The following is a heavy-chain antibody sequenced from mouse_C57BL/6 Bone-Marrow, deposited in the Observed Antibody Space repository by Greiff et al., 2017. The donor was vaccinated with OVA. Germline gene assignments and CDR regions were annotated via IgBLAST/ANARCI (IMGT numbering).Heavy chain of an antibody. D-gene: IGHD1-1*01. V-gene: IGHV1-62-2*01. J-gene: IGHJ4*01. CDR3: ARHEATPRDYGSSYGDYAMDY. Sequence: QVQLKESGAELVKPGASVKLSCKASGYTFTEYTIHWVKQRSGQGLEWIGWFYPGSGSIKYNEKFKDKATLTADKSSSTVYMELSRLTSEDSAVYFCARHEATPRDYGSSYGDYAMDYWGQGTSVTVSS. CDR1: GYTFTEYT. CDR2: FYPGSGSI.